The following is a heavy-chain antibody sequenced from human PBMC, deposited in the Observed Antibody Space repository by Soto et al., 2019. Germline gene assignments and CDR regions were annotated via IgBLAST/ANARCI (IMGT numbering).Heavy chain of an antibody. D-gene: IGHD2-2*02. V-gene: IGHV1-3*01. CDR3: ARDVVADGAVPAAIYYYYYYGMDV. CDR1: GYTFTSYA. Sequence: GASVKVSCKASGYTFTSYAMHWVRQAPGQRLEWMGWINAGNGNTKYSQKFQGRVTITRDTSASTAYMELSSLRSEDTAVYYCARDVVADGAVPAAIYYYYYYGMDVWGQGTTVTVSS. CDR2: INAGNGNT. J-gene: IGHJ6*02.